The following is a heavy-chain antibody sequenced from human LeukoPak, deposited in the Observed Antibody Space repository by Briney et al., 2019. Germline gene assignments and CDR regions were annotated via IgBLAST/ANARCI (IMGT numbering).Heavy chain of an antibody. J-gene: IGHJ4*02. CDR3: ARGRGRWPTRKSDYFDY. CDR1: GFAFSTYA. V-gene: IGHV4-34*01. D-gene: IGHD2-15*01. CDR2: INHSGST. Sequence: PGGSLRLSCAASGFAFSTYAMSWIRQPPGKGLEWIGEINHSGSTNYNPSLKSRVTISVDTSKNQFSLKLSSVTAADTAVYYCARGRGRWPTRKSDYFDYWGQGTLVTVSS.